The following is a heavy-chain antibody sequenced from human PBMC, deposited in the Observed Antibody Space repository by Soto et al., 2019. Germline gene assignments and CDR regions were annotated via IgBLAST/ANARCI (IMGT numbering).Heavy chain of an antibody. CDR2: ISYDGSNK. Sequence: QVQLVESGGGVVQPGRSLRLSCAASGFTFSSYGMHWVRQAPGKGLEWLAVISYDGSNKYYSDSVKGRFTISRDNSKNTLYRQMNSLRAEDTAVYYCALSAVRPEDSSGYADAFDIWGQGTMVTVSA. V-gene: IGHV3-30*03. J-gene: IGHJ3*02. CDR1: GFTFSSYG. CDR3: ALSAVRPEDSSGYADAFDI. D-gene: IGHD3-22*01.